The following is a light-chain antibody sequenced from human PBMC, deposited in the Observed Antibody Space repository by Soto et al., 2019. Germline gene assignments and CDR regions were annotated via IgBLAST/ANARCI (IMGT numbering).Light chain of an antibody. V-gene: IGLV2-14*01. Sequence: QSALTQPAAVSGSPRQSITISSTGTSSDVGSYNYVSWYQQHPGKAPKLMNYEVSNRPSRVSNRFSGSKSGNTASLTISGLQTEDGADYYCSSYTSSSTLVVFGGGTKLTVL. CDR2: EVS. CDR3: SSYTSSSTLVV. CDR1: SSDVGSYNY. J-gene: IGLJ2*01.